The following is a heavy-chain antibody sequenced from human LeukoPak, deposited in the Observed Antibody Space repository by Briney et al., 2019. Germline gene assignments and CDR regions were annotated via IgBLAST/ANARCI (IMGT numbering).Heavy chain of an antibody. CDR1: GYSFTSYW. CDR3: ARLRVGSQQLVPSRFDP. CDR2: IYPGDSDT. D-gene: IGHD6-13*01. V-gene: IGHV5-51*01. J-gene: IGHJ5*02. Sequence: GESLKISCKGSGYSFTSYWIGWVRQMPGKGLEWMGIIYPGDSDTRYSPSFQGQVTISADKSISTAYLQWSSLKASDTAMYYCARLRVGSQQLVPSRFDPWGQGTLVTVSS.